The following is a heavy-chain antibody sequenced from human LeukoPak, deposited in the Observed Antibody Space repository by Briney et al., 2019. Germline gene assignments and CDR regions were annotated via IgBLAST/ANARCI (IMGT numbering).Heavy chain of an antibody. CDR2: IYDSGYT. D-gene: IGHD6-19*01. V-gene: IGHV4-39*07. CDR3: ARAPWLVNGYYFDY. CDR1: GGSISSSSYY. Sequence: SETLSLTCTVSGGSISSSSYYWGWIRQPPGKGLEWIGSIYDSGYTCYNPSLKSRVTISVDMSKNQFSLKLSSVTAADTAVYYCARAPWLVNGYYFDYWDQGTLVTVSS. J-gene: IGHJ4*02.